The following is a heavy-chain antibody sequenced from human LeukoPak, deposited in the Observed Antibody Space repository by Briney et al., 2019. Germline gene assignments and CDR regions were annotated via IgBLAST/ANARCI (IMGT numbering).Heavy chain of an antibody. V-gene: IGHV3-48*03. D-gene: IGHD6-13*01. J-gene: IGHJ6*02. CDR1: GFTFSSYE. Sequence: GRSLRLSCAASGFTFSSYEMNWVCQAPGKGLEWVSYISSSGSTIYYADSVKGRFTISRDNAKNSLYLQMNSLRAEDTAVYYCARDSGYSSSWYGYYYGMDVWGQGTTVTVSS. CDR3: ARDSGYSSSWYGYYYGMDV. CDR2: ISSSGSTI.